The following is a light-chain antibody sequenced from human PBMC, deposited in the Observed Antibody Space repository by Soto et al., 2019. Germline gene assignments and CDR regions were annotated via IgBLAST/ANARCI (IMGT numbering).Light chain of an antibody. Sequence: GDRVTITCRASLGIRGYLAWYQQKPERVPRLLIYSASTVQMGVASMCSGSGCGREFALTISSLQPEDFASYYCQHRHSYPLTFGGGTKVDIK. V-gene: IGKV1-9*01. CDR2: SAS. J-gene: IGKJ4*01. CDR3: QHRHSYPLT. CDR1: LGIRGY.